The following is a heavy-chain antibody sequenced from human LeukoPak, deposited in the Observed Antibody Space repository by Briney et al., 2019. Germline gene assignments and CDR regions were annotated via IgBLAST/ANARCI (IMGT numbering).Heavy chain of an antibody. CDR1: GGSISSGDYY. V-gene: IGHV4-30-4*08. Sequence: SETLPLTCTVSGGSISSGDYYWSWIRQPPGKGLEWIGYIYYSGSTYYNPSLKSRVTISVDTSKNQFSLKLSSVTAADTAVYYCARGKQQLVYDYFDYWGQGTLVTVSS. CDR3: ARGKQQLVYDYFDY. J-gene: IGHJ4*02. D-gene: IGHD6-13*01. CDR2: IYYSGST.